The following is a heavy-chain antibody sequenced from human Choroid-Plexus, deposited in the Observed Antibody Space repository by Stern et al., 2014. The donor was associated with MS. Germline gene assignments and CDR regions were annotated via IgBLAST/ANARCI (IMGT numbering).Heavy chain of an antibody. J-gene: IGHJ4*02. D-gene: IGHD2/OR15-2a*01. Sequence: DQLVESGGGVVQPGRPRRLSCAASGFSFSSFGMHWVRQAPGKGLEWVALISYDGSKDYADSVKGRFAISRDNSKNTLYLQMNSLRAEDTAVYYCAKDRQYLTFFFDFWGQGSLVTVSS. V-gene: IGHV3-30*18. CDR1: GFSFSSFG. CDR2: ISYDGSK. CDR3: AKDRQYLTFFFDF.